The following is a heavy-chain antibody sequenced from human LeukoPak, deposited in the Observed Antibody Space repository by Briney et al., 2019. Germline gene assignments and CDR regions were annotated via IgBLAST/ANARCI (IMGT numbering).Heavy chain of an antibody. CDR1: GYTFTNYG. D-gene: IGHD5-24*01. CDR3: ARGRRTTIPKY. CDR2: ISVYNGNT. V-gene: IGHV1-18*04. J-gene: IGHJ4*02. Sequence: ASVKVSCKASGYTFTNYGISWVRQAPGQGLEWMGWISVYNGNTNYAENLQGRVTVTTDTSTNTAYMELRSLRSDDTAVYYCARGRRTTIPKYWGQGTRVTVSS.